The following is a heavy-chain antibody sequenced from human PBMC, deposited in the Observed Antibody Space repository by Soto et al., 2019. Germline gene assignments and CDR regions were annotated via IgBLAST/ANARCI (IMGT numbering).Heavy chain of an antibody. CDR2: TYYRSKWYN. D-gene: IGHD6-13*01. CDR3: ARDPSPGIAAAGSLFDY. J-gene: IGHJ4*02. CDR1: GDSVSSNSAA. V-gene: IGHV6-1*01. Sequence: SQTLSLTCAISGDSVSSNSAAWNWIRQSPSRGLEWLGRTYYRSKWYNDYAVSVKSRITINPDTSKNQFSLQLNSVTPEDTAVYYCARDPSPGIAAAGSLFDYWGQGTLVTAPQ.